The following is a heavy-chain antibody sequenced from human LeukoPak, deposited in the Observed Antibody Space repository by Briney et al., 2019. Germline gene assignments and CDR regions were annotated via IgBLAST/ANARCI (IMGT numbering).Heavy chain of an antibody. Sequence: GGSLRLSCAASGSTFSTYWMHWVRQAPGKGLVWVSQINTDGNSTTYADSVKGRFTVSRDNAKNTLYLQMNSLGAEDTAVGYCARELASGDWGQGTLVTVSS. J-gene: IGHJ4*02. CDR1: GSTFSTYW. CDR2: INTDGNST. V-gene: IGHV3-74*01. CDR3: ARELASGD. D-gene: IGHD6-13*01.